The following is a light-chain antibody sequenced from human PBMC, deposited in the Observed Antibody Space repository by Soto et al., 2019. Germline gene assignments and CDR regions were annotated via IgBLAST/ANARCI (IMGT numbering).Light chain of an antibody. Sequence: IVMTQSPVTLSVSPGERATLSCRAGQSVSSNLAWYQQKPGQAPRLLIYGASTRATGIPARFTGSGSGTEFTLTISSLQFDDSAVYYCQQYHNLWTFGQGTKVEIX. CDR2: GAS. CDR1: QSVSSN. CDR3: QQYHNLWT. V-gene: IGKV3-15*01. J-gene: IGKJ1*01.